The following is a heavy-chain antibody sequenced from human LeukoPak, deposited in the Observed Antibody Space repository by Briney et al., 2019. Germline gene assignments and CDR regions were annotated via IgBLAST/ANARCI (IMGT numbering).Heavy chain of an antibody. CDR2: INPNSGDT. CDR3: ARDPDYGDFYSNAEYFQH. Sequence: GASVKVSCKASGYSFTGYYMHWVRQAPGQGLEWMGWINPNSGDTKYAQKFQGRVTMTRDTSTSTAYMELRSLRSDDTAVYYCARDPDYGDFYSNAEYFQHWGQGTLVTVSS. D-gene: IGHD4-17*01. V-gene: IGHV1-2*02. J-gene: IGHJ1*01. CDR1: GYSFTGYY.